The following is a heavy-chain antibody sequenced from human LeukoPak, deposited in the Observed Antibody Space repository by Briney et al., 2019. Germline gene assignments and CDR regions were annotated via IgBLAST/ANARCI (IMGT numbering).Heavy chain of an antibody. J-gene: IGHJ6*03. Sequence: ASVKVSCKASGYTFTSYDINWVRQATGQGLEWMGWMNPNSGNTGYAQKFRGRVTITRNTSISTAYMELSSLRSEDTAVYYCARAVGGTMIVVVTPLLDYYYMDVWGKGTTVTVSS. D-gene: IGHD3-22*01. V-gene: IGHV1-8*03. CDR1: GYTFTSYD. CDR2: MNPNSGNT. CDR3: ARAVGGTMIVVVTPLLDYYYMDV.